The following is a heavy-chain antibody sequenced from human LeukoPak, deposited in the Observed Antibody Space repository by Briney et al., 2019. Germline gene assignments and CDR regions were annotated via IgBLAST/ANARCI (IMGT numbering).Heavy chain of an antibody. J-gene: IGHJ5*02. CDR3: ARDLLVVPAAIGWFDP. V-gene: IGHV3-11*06. Sequence: GGSLRLSCAASGFTFSDYYMSWIRQAPGKGLEWVSYISSSSYTNYADSVKGRFTISRDNAKNSLYLQMNSLRAEDTAVYYCARDLLVVPAAIGWFDPWGQGILVTVSS. CDR1: GFTFSDYY. CDR2: ISSSSYT. D-gene: IGHD2-2*02.